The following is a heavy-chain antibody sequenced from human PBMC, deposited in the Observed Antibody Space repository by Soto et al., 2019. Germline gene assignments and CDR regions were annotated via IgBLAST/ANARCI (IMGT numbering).Heavy chain of an antibody. CDR3: AKNQHAMAHDY. J-gene: IGHJ4*02. V-gene: IGHV3-23*01. D-gene: IGHD2-8*01. CDR1: GFTFSNYA. CDR2: ISSSGAST. Sequence: GGSLRLSCAASGFTFSNYAMSWVRQAPGKELEWVSTISSSGASTDYADSVKVRFTISRDNSQNTLNLQMNSLRAEDTAIYYCAKNQHAMAHDYWGPGTLVTVSS.